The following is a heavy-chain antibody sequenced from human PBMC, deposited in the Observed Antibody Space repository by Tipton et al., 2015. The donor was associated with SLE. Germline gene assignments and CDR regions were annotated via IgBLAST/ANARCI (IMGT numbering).Heavy chain of an antibody. CDR3: ARHLDYEVVDY. Sequence: TLSLTCAVYGGSFSGYYWSWIRQPPGKGLEWIGEINHSGSTNYNPSLKSRVTISVDTSKNQFSLKLSPVTAADTAVYYCARHLDYEVVDYWGQGTLVTVSS. J-gene: IGHJ4*02. CDR2: INHSGST. D-gene: IGHD4-17*01. V-gene: IGHV4-34*01. CDR1: GGSFSGYY.